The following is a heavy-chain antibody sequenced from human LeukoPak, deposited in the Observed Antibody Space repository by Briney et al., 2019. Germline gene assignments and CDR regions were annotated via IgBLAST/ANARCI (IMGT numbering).Heavy chain of an antibody. J-gene: IGHJ6*02. Sequence: SETLSLTCAVYGGSFSGYYWSWIRQPPGKGLEWIREINHSGSTNYNPSLKSRVTTSVDTSKNQFSLKLSSVTAADTAVYYCARVSVLYDSIGYSYTSSYYYYGMDVWGQGTTVTVSS. CDR2: INHSGST. V-gene: IGHV4-34*01. D-gene: IGHD3-22*01. CDR3: ARVSVLYDSIGYSYTSSYYYYGMDV. CDR1: GGSFSGYY.